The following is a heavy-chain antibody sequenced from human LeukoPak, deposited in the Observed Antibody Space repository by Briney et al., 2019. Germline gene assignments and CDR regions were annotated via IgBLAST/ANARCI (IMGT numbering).Heavy chain of an antibody. V-gene: IGHV4-30-4*01. J-gene: IGHJ4*02. CDR2: IYYSGNT. CDR1: GGSISSGDYY. CDR3: ARRSGSITILAYFDY. Sequence: SQTLSLTCTVSGGSISSGDYYWSWIRQPPGKGLEWIGYIYYSGNTYYNPSLESRVTISVDTSKNQFSLKLSSVTAADTAVYYCARRSGSITILAYFDYWGQGTLVTVSS. D-gene: IGHD3-3*01.